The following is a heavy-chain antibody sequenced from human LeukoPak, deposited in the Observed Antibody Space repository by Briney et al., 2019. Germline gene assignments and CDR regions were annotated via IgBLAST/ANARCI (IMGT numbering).Heavy chain of an antibody. V-gene: IGHV3-30-3*01. J-gene: IGHJ3*02. CDR2: ISYDGSNK. D-gene: IGHD2-15*01. Sequence: GGSLRLSCAASGFTFSSYAMHWVRQAPGKGLEWVAVISYDGSNKYYADSVKGRFTISRDNSKNTLYLQMNSLRAEDTAVYYCARERPSLLRLGYDAFDIWGQGTMVTVSS. CDR3: ARERPSLLRLGYDAFDI. CDR1: GFTFSSYA.